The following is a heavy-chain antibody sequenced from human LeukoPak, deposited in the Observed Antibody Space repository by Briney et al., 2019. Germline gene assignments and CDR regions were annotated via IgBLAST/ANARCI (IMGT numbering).Heavy chain of an antibody. V-gene: IGHV3-23*01. CDR2: ISGSGGST. Sequence: LAGGSLRLSCAASGFTFSSYAMSWVRQAPGKGLEWVSGISGSGGSTHYADSVKGRFTISRDNSKSTLYLQMDSLRAEDTAVYYCAKGTVTYVGDYWGQGTMVTVSS. D-gene: IGHD4-17*01. CDR1: GFTFSSYA. J-gene: IGHJ4*02. CDR3: AKGTVTYVGDY.